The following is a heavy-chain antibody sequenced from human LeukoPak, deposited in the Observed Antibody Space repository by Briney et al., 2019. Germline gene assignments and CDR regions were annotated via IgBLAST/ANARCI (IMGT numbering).Heavy chain of an antibody. D-gene: IGHD3-3*01. CDR1: GGSFSGYY. CDR3: ARVRMYYNFWSGYYRGSSGWFDP. V-gene: IGHV4-34*01. J-gene: IGHJ5*02. Sequence: SETLSLTCAVYGGSFSGYYWSWIRQPPGKGLEWIGEINHSGSTNYNPSLKSRVTISVDTSKNQLSLKLSSVTAADTAVYYCARVRMYYNFWSGYYRGSSGWFDPWGQGTLVTVSS. CDR2: INHSGST.